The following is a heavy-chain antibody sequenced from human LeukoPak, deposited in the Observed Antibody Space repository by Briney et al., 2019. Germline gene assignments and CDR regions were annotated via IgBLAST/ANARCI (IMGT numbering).Heavy chain of an antibody. Sequence: ASVKVSCKTSGYTFTNYGISWVRQAPGQGLEWMGWISPYNGNTKYAQNPQGRVTMTTDTSTTTAYMELRSLRSDDTAVYYCARDLPAGSIPWGQGTLVTVSS. J-gene: IGHJ5*02. V-gene: IGHV1-18*01. CDR3: ARDLPAGSIP. D-gene: IGHD6-19*01. CDR2: ISPYNGNT. CDR1: GYTFTNYG.